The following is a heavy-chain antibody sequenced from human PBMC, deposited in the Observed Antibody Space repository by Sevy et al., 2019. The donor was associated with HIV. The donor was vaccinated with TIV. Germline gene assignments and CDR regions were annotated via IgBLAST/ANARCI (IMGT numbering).Heavy chain of an antibody. J-gene: IGHJ3*02. D-gene: IGHD1-26*01. Sequence: GGSLRLSSVVSGFSFSNYWMSWVRQAPGKGLEWVANIRQDGGEKYYVDSVKGRFTISRDNAKNSLYLQMNGLRAEDTAVYYCAREISGSNGAFDIWGQGTTVTVSS. CDR1: GFSFSNYW. V-gene: IGHV3-7*03. CDR2: IRQDGGEK. CDR3: AREISGSNGAFDI.